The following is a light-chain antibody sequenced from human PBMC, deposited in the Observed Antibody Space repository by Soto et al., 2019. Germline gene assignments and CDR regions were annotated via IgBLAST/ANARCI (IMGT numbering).Light chain of an antibody. Sequence: QSALTQPRSVSGSPGQSVTISCTGTSSDVGAYDYVSWYQQRPDKAPKLMIYAVTKRPSVVPDRFSGSKSGYTASLTISGLQAEDEADSYCCSYAGRFTWVFGGGTERTVL. J-gene: IGLJ3*02. V-gene: IGLV2-11*01. CDR1: SSDVGAYDY. CDR2: AVT. CDR3: CSYAGRFTWV.